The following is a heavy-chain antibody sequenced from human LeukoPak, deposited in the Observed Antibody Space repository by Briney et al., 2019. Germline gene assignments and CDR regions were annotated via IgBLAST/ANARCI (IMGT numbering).Heavy chain of an antibody. CDR2: ISGSGGST. Sequence: PGASLRLSCAASEFTFSSYAMSWVRQAPGKGLEWVSAISGSGGSTYYADSVKGRFTISRDNSKNTLYLQMNSLRAEDTAVYYCAKALHESGYSYYYYYYGMDVWGQGTTVTVSS. J-gene: IGHJ6*02. CDR1: EFTFSSYA. CDR3: AKALHESGYSYYYYYYGMDV. D-gene: IGHD3-3*01. V-gene: IGHV3-23*01.